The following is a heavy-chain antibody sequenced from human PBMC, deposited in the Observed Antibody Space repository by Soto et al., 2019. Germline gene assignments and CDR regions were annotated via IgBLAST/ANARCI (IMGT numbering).Heavy chain of an antibody. J-gene: IGHJ4*02. CDR3: ARGYCSSSTCHGGYFDY. CDR2: VSDSGGST. CDR1: GFSFSSYA. Sequence: GGSLRLSCAASGFSFSSYAMSWVRQAPGKGLEWVSAVSDSGGSTYYADSVKGRFTISRDNSKNTLYLLMNGLRAEDTAVFYCARGYCSSSTCHGGYFDYWGQGTLVTVSS. V-gene: IGHV3-23*01. D-gene: IGHD2-2*01.